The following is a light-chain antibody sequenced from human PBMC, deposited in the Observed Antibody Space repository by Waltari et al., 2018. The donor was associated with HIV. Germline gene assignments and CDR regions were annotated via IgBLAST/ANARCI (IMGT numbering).Light chain of an antibody. V-gene: IGLV2-14*03. Sequence: QSALTQPDSVSGSPGQSITLSCTGTSSDVGGYDYVSWDQQHPGQAPKLLIFNGGNPPSGFSDRFAGSKSGNTASLTISGLQAEDEADYYCSSYTSSSTLVFGGGTKLTVL. CDR2: NGG. CDR1: SSDVGGYDY. CDR3: SSYTSSSTLV. J-gene: IGLJ2*01.